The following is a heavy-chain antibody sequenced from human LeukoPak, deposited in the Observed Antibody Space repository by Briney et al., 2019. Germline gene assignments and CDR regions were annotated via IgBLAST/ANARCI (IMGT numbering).Heavy chain of an antibody. CDR1: GGSISSSSYY. J-gene: IGHJ6*03. V-gene: IGHV4-39*01. D-gene: IGHD6-19*01. CDR2: IYYSGST. CDR3: ARHEQWLVPDYYYYYMDV. Sequence: SETLSLTCTVSGGSISSSSYYWGWIRQPPGKGLEWIGSIYYSGSTYYNPSLKSRVTISVDTSKNQFSLKLSSVTAADTAVYYCARHEQWLVPDYYYYYMDVWGKGTTVTVSS.